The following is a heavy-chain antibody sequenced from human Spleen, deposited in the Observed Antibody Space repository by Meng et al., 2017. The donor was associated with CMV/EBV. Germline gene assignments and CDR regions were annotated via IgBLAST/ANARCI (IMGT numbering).Heavy chain of an antibody. J-gene: IGHJ4*02. CDR3: ARATGQCSNGVCHLNSYLTGFDY. D-gene: IGHD2-8*01. CDR2: IYHGGST. Sequence: YYWTWIRQLQGKGLEWTGYIYHGGSTFYNPSLKSRLTMTLDTSKSQLSLELSSVTAADTAMYYCARATGQCSNGVCHLNSYLTGFDYWGQGTLVTVSS. CDR1: YY. V-gene: IGHV4-31*02.